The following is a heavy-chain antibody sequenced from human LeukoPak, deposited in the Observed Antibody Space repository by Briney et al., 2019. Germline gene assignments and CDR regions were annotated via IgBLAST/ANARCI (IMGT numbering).Heavy chain of an antibody. CDR3: ARDNTNWSGYLYYFDY. J-gene: IGHJ4*02. Sequence: PGGSLRLSCAASGFTFSSYSMNWVRQAPGKGLEWVSSISSSSSYIYYADSVKGRFTISRDNAKISLYLQMNSPRAEDTAVYYCARDNTNWSGYLYYFDYWGQGTLVTVSS. CDR1: GFTFSSYS. V-gene: IGHV3-21*01. CDR2: ISSSSSYI. D-gene: IGHD3-3*01.